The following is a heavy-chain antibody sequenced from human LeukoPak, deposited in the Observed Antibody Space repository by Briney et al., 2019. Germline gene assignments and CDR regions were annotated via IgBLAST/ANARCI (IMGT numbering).Heavy chain of an antibody. J-gene: IGHJ4*02. D-gene: IGHD1-26*01. CDR3: ARGGSYFDY. Sequence: KTSETLSLTCTVSGGSISSYYWSWIRQPPGKGLEWIGYIYYSGSTNYNPSLKSRVTISVDTSKNQFSLKLSSVTAADTAVYYCARGGSYFDYWGQGTLVTVSS. V-gene: IGHV4-59*01. CDR1: GGSISSYY. CDR2: IYYSGST.